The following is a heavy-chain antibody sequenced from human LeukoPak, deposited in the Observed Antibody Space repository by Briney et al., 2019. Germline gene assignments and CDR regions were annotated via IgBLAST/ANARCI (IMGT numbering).Heavy chain of an antibody. Sequence: PSETLSLTCAIYGGSFSGYYWSWIRQPPGKGLEWIGEINHSGSANYNPSLKSRVTISVDTSKNQFSLKLSSVTAADTAVYYCARGGLIAVAGTDLGYWGQGTLVTVSS. J-gene: IGHJ4*02. V-gene: IGHV4-34*01. CDR2: INHSGSA. CDR3: ARGGLIAVAGTDLGY. D-gene: IGHD6-19*01. CDR1: GGSFSGYY.